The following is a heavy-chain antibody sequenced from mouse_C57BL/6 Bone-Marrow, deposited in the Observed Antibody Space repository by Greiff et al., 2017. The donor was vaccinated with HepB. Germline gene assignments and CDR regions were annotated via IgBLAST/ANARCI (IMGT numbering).Heavy chain of an antibody. Sequence: QVQLKESGPGLVAPSQSLSITCTVSGFSLTSYGVHWVRQPPGKGLEWLVVIWSDGSTTYNSALKTRLSISKDNSKSQVFLKMNSLQTDDTAMYYCARHGDNYYAMDYWGQGTSVTVSS. J-gene: IGHJ4*01. CDR3: ARHGDNYYAMDY. V-gene: IGHV2-6-1*01. CDR2: IWSDGST. CDR1: GFSLTSYG.